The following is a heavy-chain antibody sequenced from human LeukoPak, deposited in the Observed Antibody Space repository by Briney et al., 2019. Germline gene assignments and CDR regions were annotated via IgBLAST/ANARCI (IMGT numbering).Heavy chain of an antibody. D-gene: IGHD1-1*01. V-gene: IGHV4-31*03. J-gene: IGHJ4*02. CDR2: IYYSGST. Sequence: PSQTLSLTCTVSGGSISSGSYYWSWIRQHPGKGLEWIGYIYYSGSTYYNPSLKSRVTISVDTSKNQFSLKLSSVTAVDTAVYYCARKHRWNGLYFDYWGQGTLVTVSS. CDR3: ARKHRWNGLYFDY. CDR1: GGSISSGSYY.